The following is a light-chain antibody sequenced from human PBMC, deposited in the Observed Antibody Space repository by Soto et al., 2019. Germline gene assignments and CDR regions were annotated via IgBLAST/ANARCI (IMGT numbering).Light chain of an antibody. V-gene: IGKV3-20*01. CDR2: AAS. J-gene: IGKJ2*01. CDR1: QGVSGNF. Sequence: EIVLTQSPDTLSLSPGERATLSCRASQGVSGNFLAWYQHRPGQAPRLLTYAASSRPTGIPDRFSGSGSGTDFTLTISRLEPEDFAVYYCQQYDSSPPNTFGQGTRLEIK. CDR3: QQYDSSPPNT.